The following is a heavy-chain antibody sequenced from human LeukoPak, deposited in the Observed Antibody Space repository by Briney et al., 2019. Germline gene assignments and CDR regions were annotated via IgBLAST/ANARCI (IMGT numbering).Heavy chain of an antibody. J-gene: IGHJ6*04. CDR3: ARGGLEVRSFDWLFQGYYYYGMDV. V-gene: IGHV4-34*01. CDR2: ISHSGST. D-gene: IGHD3-9*01. Sequence: SETLSLTCAVYGGSFSGYYWSWIRQPPGKGLEWIGEISHSGSTNYNPSLKSRVTISVDTSKNQFSLKLSSVTAADTAVYYCARGGLEVRSFDWLFQGYYYYGMDVWGKGTTVTVSS. CDR1: GGSFSGYY.